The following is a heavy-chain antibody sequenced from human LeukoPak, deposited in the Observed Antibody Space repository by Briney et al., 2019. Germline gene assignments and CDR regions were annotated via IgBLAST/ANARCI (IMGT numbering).Heavy chain of an antibody. CDR2: INHDGSLR. CDR1: GFTLTSYG. J-gene: IGHJ4*02. V-gene: IGHV3-74*01. Sequence: GGSLRLSCAASGFTLTSYGMHWVRQSPGKGLVWVSHINHDGSLRNYADSVKGRFTISRDIAKNTLYLQMNSLGADDTAMNYCTRDVFSFGDSWGQGTLVTVSS. D-gene: IGHD2/OR15-2a*01. CDR3: TRDVFSFGDS.